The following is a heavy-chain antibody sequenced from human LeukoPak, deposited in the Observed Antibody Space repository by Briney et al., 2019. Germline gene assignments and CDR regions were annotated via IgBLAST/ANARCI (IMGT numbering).Heavy chain of an antibody. CDR2: MNPNSGNT. Sequence: ASVKVSCKASGYTFTSYDINWVRQATGQGLEWMGWMNPNSGNTGYAQKFQGRVTMTRNTFISTAYMELSSLRSEDTAVYYCARLAARPFWRASYYYGMDVWGQGTTVTVSS. CDR3: ARLAARPFWRASYYYGMDV. J-gene: IGHJ6*02. CDR1: GYTFTSYD. V-gene: IGHV1-8*01. D-gene: IGHD6-6*01.